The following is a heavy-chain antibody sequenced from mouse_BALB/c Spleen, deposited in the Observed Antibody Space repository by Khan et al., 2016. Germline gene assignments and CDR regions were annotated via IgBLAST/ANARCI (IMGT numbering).Heavy chain of an antibody. J-gene: IGHJ4*01. CDR1: GDSITSGY. CDR3: ARYYYYAMDY. V-gene: IGHV3-8*02. CDR2: ISYSGST. Sequence: EVQLKESGARRGKPSQTLSLTCSVTGDSITSGYWNWIRKFPGNKLEYMGYISYSGSTYYNPSLKSRISITRDTSKNQYYLQLNSVTTEDTATYXCARYYYYAMDYWGQGTSVTVSS.